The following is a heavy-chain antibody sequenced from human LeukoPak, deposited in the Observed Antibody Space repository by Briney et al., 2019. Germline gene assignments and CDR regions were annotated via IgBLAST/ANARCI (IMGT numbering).Heavy chain of an antibody. CDR2: ISSSSNTM. Sequence: GGSLRLSCAASGFTFSTYSMNWVRQAPGKGLEWISYISSSSNTMYYADSVKGRFIISRDNAKNSLYLQMNSLRAEDTAVYYCARDPGYCSGGSCYPYYMDVWGKGTTVTVSS. CDR3: ARDPGYCSGGSCYPYYMDV. CDR1: GFTFSTYS. J-gene: IGHJ6*03. V-gene: IGHV3-48*01. D-gene: IGHD2-15*01.